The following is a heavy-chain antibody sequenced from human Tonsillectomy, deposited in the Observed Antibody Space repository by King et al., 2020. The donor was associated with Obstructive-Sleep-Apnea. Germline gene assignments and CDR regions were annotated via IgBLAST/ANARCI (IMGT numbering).Heavy chain of an antibody. CDR2: TYTSGST. CDR3: ARIAPTTVVTGDAFDI. V-gene: IGHV4-4*07. Sequence: QLQESGPGLVKPLETLSLTCTVSGDSISSYYWSWIRQPAGKGMEWIGHTYTSGSTNYNPSLKCRVTMSVDTSKTQFSLNLSSVTAADTAVYYCARIAPTTVVTGDAFDIWGQGTMVTVSS. J-gene: IGHJ3*02. D-gene: IGHD4-23*01. CDR1: GDSISSYY.